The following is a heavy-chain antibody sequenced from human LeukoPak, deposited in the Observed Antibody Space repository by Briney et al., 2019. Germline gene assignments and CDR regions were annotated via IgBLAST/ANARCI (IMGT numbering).Heavy chain of an antibody. CDR2: IKQDGSEN. J-gene: IGHJ5*02. Sequence: GGSLRLSCAASGFTFSSYWMSWVRQAPGKGLEWVANIKQDGSENYYVDSVKGRFTISRDNARNSLYLQMNSLRAEDTAVYYCARADSYYYGSGTRYYWFDPWGQGTLVTVSS. CDR3: ARADSYYYGSGTRYYWFDP. CDR1: GFTFSSYW. D-gene: IGHD3-10*01. V-gene: IGHV3-7*04.